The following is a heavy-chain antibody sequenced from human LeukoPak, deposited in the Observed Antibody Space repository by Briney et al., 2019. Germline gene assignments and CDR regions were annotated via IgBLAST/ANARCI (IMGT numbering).Heavy chain of an antibody. J-gene: IGHJ4*02. CDR2: ISSSSSYI. D-gene: IGHD1/OR15-1a*01. CDR3: AREGNKATEFDY. CDR1: GFTFRSYG. V-gene: IGHV3-21*01. Sequence: GGSLRLSCAASGFTFRSYGMNWVRQAPGKGLEWVSSISSSSSYIYYADSVKGRFTISRDNAKNSLYLQMNSLRAEDTAVYYCAREGNKATEFDYWGQGTLVTVSS.